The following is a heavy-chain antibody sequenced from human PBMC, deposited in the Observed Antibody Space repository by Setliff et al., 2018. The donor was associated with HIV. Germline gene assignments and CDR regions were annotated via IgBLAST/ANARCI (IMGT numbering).Heavy chain of an antibody. D-gene: IGHD1-26*01. CDR3: ARHRDGGTYPLDY. CDR2: MYHTGMS. J-gene: IGHJ4*02. V-gene: IGHV4-4*07. CDR1: GGSMSSHY. Sequence: SETLSLTCSVSGGSMSSHYWTWVRQPAGKGLEWIGRMYHTGMSNYNPSLKSRVTMSVSPSKNQFSLKLTSVTAADTAVYYCARHRDGGTYPLDYWGQGTLVTVSS.